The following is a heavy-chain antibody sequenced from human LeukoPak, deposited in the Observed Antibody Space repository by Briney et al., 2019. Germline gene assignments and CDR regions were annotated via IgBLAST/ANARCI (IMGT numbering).Heavy chain of an antibody. V-gene: IGHV3-7*01. CDR2: IRQDGSEK. CDR3: ARDFRGDSYDFWTGHYY. Sequence: GGSLRLSCAASGFTFSSYWMSWVRQAPGKGLEWVANIRQDGSEKYYVDSVKGRFTISRDNAKNSLYLQMNSLRAEDTAVYYCARDFRGDSYDFWTGHYYWGQGTLVTVSS. D-gene: IGHD3-3*01. J-gene: IGHJ4*02. CDR1: GFTFSSYW.